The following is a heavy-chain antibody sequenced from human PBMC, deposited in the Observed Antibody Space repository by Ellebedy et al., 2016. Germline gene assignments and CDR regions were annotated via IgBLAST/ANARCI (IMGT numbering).Heavy chain of an antibody. CDR1: GYTFTSYD. V-gene: IGHV1-8*01. Sequence: ASVKVSCXASGYTFTSYDINWVRQATGQGLEWMGWMNPNSGNTGYAQKFQGRVTMTRNTSISTAYMELSSLRSEDTAVYYCARGDRADIVVVPAENYFDYWGQGTLVTVSS. CDR3: ARGDRADIVVVPAENYFDY. D-gene: IGHD2-2*01. CDR2: MNPNSGNT. J-gene: IGHJ4*02.